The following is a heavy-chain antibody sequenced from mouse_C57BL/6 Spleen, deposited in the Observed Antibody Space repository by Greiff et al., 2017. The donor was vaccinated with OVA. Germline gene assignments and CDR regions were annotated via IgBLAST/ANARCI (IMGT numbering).Heavy chain of an antibody. CDR3: ARYISLGGYFDV. CDR2: IRNKANGYTT. V-gene: IGHV7-3*01. D-gene: IGHD4-1*01. Sequence: DVKLQESGGGLVQPGGSLSLSCAASGFTFTDYYMSWVRQPPGKALEWLGFIRNKANGYTTEYSASVKGRFTISRDNSQSILYLQMNALRAEDSATYYCARYISLGGYFDVWGTGTTVTVSS. CDR1: GFTFTDYY. J-gene: IGHJ1*03.